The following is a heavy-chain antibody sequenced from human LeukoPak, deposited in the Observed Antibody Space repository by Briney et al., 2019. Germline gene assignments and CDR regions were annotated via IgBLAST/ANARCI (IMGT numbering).Heavy chain of an antibody. J-gene: IGHJ4*02. Sequence: GGSLRLSCAASGFTFSSYNMNWVRQAPGKGLEWVAYISSSSSNINYADSVKGRFTISRENAKNSLYLQMNSLRAEDTAVYYCARYGDGYLSYWGQGTLVTVSS. CDR2: ISSSSSNI. CDR1: GFTFSSYN. CDR3: ARYGDGYLSY. D-gene: IGHD5-24*01. V-gene: IGHV3-48*01.